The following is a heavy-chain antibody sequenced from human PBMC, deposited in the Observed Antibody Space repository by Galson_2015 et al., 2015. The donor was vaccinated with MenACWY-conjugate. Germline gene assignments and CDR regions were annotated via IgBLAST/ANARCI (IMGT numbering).Heavy chain of an antibody. D-gene: IGHD5-18*01. J-gene: IGHJ4*02. V-gene: IGHV3-72*01. CDR3: ARGGRRDNSGYTYAFAY. Sequence: SLRLSCAASGFTFSDYYMDWVRQAPGKGLEWVGRIRNKLYSYTTENAASLKGRLTISRDDSKNSSHLQLNALKTEDTAVYFCARGGRRDNSGYTYAFAYWGQGTLVTVSS. CDR1: GFTFSDYY. CDR2: IRNKLYSYTT.